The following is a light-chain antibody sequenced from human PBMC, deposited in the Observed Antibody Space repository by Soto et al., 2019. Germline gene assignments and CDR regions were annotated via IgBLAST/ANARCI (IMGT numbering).Light chain of an antibody. CDR2: ANS. V-gene: IGLV1-40*01. J-gene: IGLJ1*01. Sequence: SVLTQPPSVSGAPGQRVTVSCTGSSSNTGAGYDVHWYQQLPGTAPKLLIYANSNRPSGVPDRFSGSKSGTSASLAITGLQAEDEADYYCQSYDSSLSGYVFGTGTKVTVL. CDR1: SSNTGAGYD. CDR3: QSYDSSLSGYV.